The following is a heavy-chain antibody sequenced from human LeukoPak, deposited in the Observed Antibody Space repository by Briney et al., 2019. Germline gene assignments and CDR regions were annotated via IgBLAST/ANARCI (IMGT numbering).Heavy chain of an antibody. CDR2: MYYSGST. CDR1: GGSISSSSYY. Sequence: PSETLSLTCTVSGGSISSSSYYWGWIRQPPGKGLEWIGSMYYSGSTYYNPSLKSRVTILADTSKNQFSLKLSSVTAADTAVYHCARTRGNSYSYLDYWGQGTLVTVSS. D-gene: IGHD5-18*01. CDR3: ARTRGNSYSYLDY. J-gene: IGHJ4*02. V-gene: IGHV4-39*07.